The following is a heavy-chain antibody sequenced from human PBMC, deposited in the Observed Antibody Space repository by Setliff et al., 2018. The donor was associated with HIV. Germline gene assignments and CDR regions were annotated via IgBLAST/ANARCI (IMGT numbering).Heavy chain of an antibody. Sequence: SETLSLTCTVSGASVNSNNYYWGWIRQPPGKGLEWIGTMYHSGPAYYNPSLQSRVTISVDTSKNQFSLKLTSVTAADTAVYYCARHVPGTRDASDIWGQGTMVTVSS. CDR2: MYHSGPA. D-gene: IGHD3-10*02. V-gene: IGHV4-39*01. CDR3: ARHVPGTRDASDI. J-gene: IGHJ3*02. CDR1: GASVNSNNYY.